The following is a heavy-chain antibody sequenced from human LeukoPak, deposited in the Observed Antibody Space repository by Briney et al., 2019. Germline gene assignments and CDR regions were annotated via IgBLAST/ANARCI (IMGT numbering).Heavy chain of an antibody. CDR3: ARAQPRFCSITSCSFDS. D-gene: IGHD2-2*01. CDR1: GFTFSSYW. V-gene: IGHV3-7*01. CDR2: IKQDGSEK. J-gene: IGHJ4*02. Sequence: GGSLRLSCAASGFTFSSYWMSWVRQAPGKGLEWVANIKQDGSEKYYVDSVKGRFTISRDSAKNSLYLQMNSLRAEDTAVYYCARAQPRFCSITSCSFDSWGQGTLVTVSS.